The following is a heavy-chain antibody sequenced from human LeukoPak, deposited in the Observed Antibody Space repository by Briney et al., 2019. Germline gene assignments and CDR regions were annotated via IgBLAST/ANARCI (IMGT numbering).Heavy chain of an antibody. CDR1: GGSINSNY. D-gene: IGHD2-2*03. V-gene: IGHV4-4*07. CDR2: IYTSAST. CDR3: ARDGFTGYHRY. Sequence: SESLSPTRAVSGGSINSNYWSSIRQPAGKGLEWIGRIYTSASTNYNPSLKSRVTMSVDTSKNQFSLKRISVTAADTAVYFCARDGFTGYHRYWGQGTLVTVSS. J-gene: IGHJ4*02.